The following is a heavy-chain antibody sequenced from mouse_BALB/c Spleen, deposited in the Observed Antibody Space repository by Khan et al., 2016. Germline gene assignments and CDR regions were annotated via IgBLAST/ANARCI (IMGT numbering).Heavy chain of an antibody. V-gene: IGHV14-3*02. J-gene: IGHJ4*01. D-gene: IGHD1-1*01. CDR1: GFNIKDTY. CDR3: ASANYYGSSSYAMDY. Sequence: VQLQQSGAELVKPGASVKLSCTASGFNIKDTYMHWVKQRPEQGLEWIGRIDPANGNTKYDPKFQGKATITADTSSNTAYLQLSSLTYEDTAVYYCASANYYGSSSYAMDYWGQGPSVTVSS. CDR2: IDPANGNT.